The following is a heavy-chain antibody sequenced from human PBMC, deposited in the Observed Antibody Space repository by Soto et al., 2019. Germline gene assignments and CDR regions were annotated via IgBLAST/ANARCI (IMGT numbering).Heavy chain of an antibody. D-gene: IGHD3-3*01. CDR3: ARLTIFGVVILDDAFDI. CDR1: GFTFSSYS. J-gene: IGHJ3*02. Sequence: GGSLRLSCAASGFTFSSYSMNWVRQAPGKGLEWVSYISSSSSTIYYADSVKGRFTISRDNAKNSLYLQMNSLRDEDTAVYYCARLTIFGVVILDDAFDIWGQGTMVTVSS. CDR2: ISSSSSTI. V-gene: IGHV3-48*02.